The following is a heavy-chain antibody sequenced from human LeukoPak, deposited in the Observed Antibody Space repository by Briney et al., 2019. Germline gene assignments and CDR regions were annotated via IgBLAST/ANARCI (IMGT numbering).Heavy chain of an antibody. CDR3: ARGELVHYYYGMDV. J-gene: IGHJ6*02. CDR1: GGSLSSYY. CDR2: IYYSGCT. Sequence: SETLSLTCTVSGGSLSSYYWSWIRQPPGKGLDWIGCIYYSGCTYYNPSLTSRVTISVDTYKQQFSLKLSSVTTADTAVYYCARGELVHYYYGMDVWGQGTTVTVSS. D-gene: IGHD6-6*01. V-gene: IGHV4-59*08.